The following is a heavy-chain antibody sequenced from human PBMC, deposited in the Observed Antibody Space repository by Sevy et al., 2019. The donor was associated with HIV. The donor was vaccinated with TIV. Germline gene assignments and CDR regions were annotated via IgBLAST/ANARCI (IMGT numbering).Heavy chain of an antibody. CDR2: ISGSGGSK. CDR1: ALTFSSSA. V-gene: IGHV3-23*01. J-gene: IGHJ4*02. Sequence: GGSLRLSCAASALTFSSSAMSWVRQAPGKGLEWVSAISGSGGSKYYADSVKGRFTSSRDNSKNTLYLQMNSLRAEDTAVYYCAKEKVYYDSRYFDYWGQGTLVTVSS. D-gene: IGHD3-22*01. CDR3: AKEKVYYDSRYFDY.